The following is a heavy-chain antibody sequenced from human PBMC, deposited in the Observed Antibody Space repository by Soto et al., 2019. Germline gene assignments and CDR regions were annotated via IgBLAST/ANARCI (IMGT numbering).Heavy chain of an antibody. CDR3: ARDRPHKWNVRLNWFDP. D-gene: IGHD1-20*01. Sequence: QVQLQESGPGLVKPSQTLSLTCTVSGGSISSGDYYWSWIRQPPGKGLEWIRYTYYSGSTNYNPSLKSRVTISVDTSKYQFPVKLSSVTAADTAVYYCARDRPHKWNVRLNWFDPWGQGTLVTVSS. J-gene: IGHJ5*02. CDR1: GGSISSGDYY. CDR2: TYYSGST. V-gene: IGHV4-30-4*01.